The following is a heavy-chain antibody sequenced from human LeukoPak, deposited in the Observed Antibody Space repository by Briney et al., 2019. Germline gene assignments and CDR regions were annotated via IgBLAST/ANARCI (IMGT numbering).Heavy chain of an antibody. CDR2: IKQDGSEK. CDR3: ARDVGGVIASSHL. V-gene: IGHV3-7*01. Sequence: PGGSLRLSCAASGFTFSSYWMSWVRQAPGKGLEWVANIKQDGSEKYYMDSEKGRFTISRDHDQNSLYLQMNSLRAEDTAVYYCARDVGGVIASSHLGGQGTLVTVSS. D-gene: IGHD3-16*02. J-gene: IGHJ4*02. CDR1: GFTFSSYW.